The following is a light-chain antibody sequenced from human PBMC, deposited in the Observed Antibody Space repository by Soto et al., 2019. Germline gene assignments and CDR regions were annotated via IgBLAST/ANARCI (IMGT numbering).Light chain of an antibody. J-gene: IGKJ1*01. CDR3: QQYDASPWT. CDR1: HSVTNW. Sequence: DIQMTQSPSTLSASVGDRVTITCRASHSVTNWLAWYQQQPGKAPKLLIYDASTLKSGVPSRFSGSGSGTEFPLTISSLQPDDFASYYCQQYDASPWTFGQGTKVEIK. V-gene: IGKV1-5*01. CDR2: DAS.